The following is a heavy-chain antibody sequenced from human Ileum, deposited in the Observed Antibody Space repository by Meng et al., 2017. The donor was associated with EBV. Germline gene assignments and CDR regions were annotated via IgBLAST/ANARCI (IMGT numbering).Heavy chain of an antibody. CDR3: AVEVIFGGVPFDD. Sequence: QVPLVQSGAEVKKPGASVKVSCKVSGNTFTNNAIHWVRQAPGQGLEWMGWINPRNGNTEYSQKFQDRVTITRDTSASTAYMELSSLTSEDMAVYFCAVEVIFGGVPFDDWGRGTLVTVSS. V-gene: IGHV1-3*01. CDR1: GNTFTNNA. CDR2: INPRNGNT. D-gene: IGHD2-8*02. J-gene: IGHJ4*02.